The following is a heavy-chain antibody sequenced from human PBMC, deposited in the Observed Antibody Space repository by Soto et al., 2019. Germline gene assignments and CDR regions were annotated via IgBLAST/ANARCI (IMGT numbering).Heavy chain of an antibody. D-gene: IGHD5-12*01. CDR3: AALNIVAPY. V-gene: IGHV3-66*01. J-gene: IGHJ4*02. CDR1: GFTVSSNY. CDR2: IYSGGTT. Sequence: EVQLVESGGGLVQPGESLRLSCAASGFTVSSNYMSWVRQAPGKGLEWVSLIYSGGTTDYADSVKGRFTISRDNSKNTLYLQMNSLRAEDTAVYYCAALNIVAPYWGQGTLVTVSS.